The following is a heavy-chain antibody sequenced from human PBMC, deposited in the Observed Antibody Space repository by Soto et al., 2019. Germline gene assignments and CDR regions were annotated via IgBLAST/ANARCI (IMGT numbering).Heavy chain of an antibody. J-gene: IGHJ5*02. D-gene: IGHD6-13*01. V-gene: IGHV1-69*12. CDR2: IIPIFGTA. CDR3: ARADTSRIAAAGFDP. CDR1: GGTFSSYA. Sequence: QVQLVQSGAEVTKPGSSVKVSCKASGGTFSSYAISWERQAPGQGLEWMGGIIPIFGTANYAQKFQGRVTITADESTSTGYMELSSLRSEDTAVYYCARADTSRIAAAGFDPWGQGTLVTVSS.